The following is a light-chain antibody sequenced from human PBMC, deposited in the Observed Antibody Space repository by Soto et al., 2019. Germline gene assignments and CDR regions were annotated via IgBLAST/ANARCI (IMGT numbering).Light chain of an antibody. V-gene: IGKV3-11*01. CDR1: QSVSSY. Sequence: EIVLTQSPGTLPLSPGERATLSCRASQSVSSYLAWYQQKPGQAPRLLIYDASNRATGIPARFSGSGSGTDFTLTISSLEPEDCAIYYCQQRTNWPRVTFGQGTKVDIK. J-gene: IGKJ1*01. CDR3: QQRTNWPRVT. CDR2: DAS.